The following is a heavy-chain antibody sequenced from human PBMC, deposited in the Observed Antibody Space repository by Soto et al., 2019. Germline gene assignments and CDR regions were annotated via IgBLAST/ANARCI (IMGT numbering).Heavy chain of an antibody. CDR3: ARDGSEWLVDYYYYGMDV. CDR2: TYYRSKWYN. V-gene: IGHV6-1*01. Sequence: SQTLSLTCAISGDSVSSNSAAWNWIRQSPSRGLEWLGRTYYRSKWYNDYAVSVKSRITINPDTSKNQFSLQLNSVTPEDTAVYYCARDGSEWLVDYYYYGMDVWGQGTTVTVSS. D-gene: IGHD6-19*01. CDR1: GDSVSSNSAA. J-gene: IGHJ6*02.